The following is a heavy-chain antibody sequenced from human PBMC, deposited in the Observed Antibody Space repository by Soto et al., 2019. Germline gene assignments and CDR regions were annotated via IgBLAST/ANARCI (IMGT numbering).Heavy chain of an antibody. CDR3: ARGLPPDYYDSSGYAPFDY. J-gene: IGHJ4*02. CDR1: GGTFSSYA. V-gene: IGHV1-69*13. CDR2: IIPIFGTA. D-gene: IGHD3-22*01. Sequence: SVKVSCKASGGTFSSYAISWVRQAPGQGLEWMGGIIPIFGTANYAQKFQGRVTITADESTSTAYMELSSLRSEDTAVYYCARGLPPDYYDSSGYAPFDYWGQGTLVTVSS.